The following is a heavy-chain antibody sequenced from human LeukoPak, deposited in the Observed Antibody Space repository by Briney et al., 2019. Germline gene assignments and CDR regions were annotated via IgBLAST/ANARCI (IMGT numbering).Heavy chain of an antibody. D-gene: IGHD3-3*01. Sequence: SQTLSLTCAISGDSVSSNSAAWNWIRQSPSRGLEWLGRTYYRSKWYNDYAGSVKSRITINPDTSKNQFSLQLNSVTPEDTAVYYCARGNYDFWSGYYLFGYWGQGTLVTVSS. CDR2: TYYRSKWYN. J-gene: IGHJ4*02. V-gene: IGHV6-1*01. CDR3: ARGNYDFWSGYYLFGY. CDR1: GDSVSSNSAA.